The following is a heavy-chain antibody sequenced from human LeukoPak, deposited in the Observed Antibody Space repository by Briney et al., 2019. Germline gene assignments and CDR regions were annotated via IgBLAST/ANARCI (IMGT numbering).Heavy chain of an antibody. J-gene: IGHJ4*02. V-gene: IGHV1-8*03. CDR1: GYTFTSYD. Sequence: ASVKVSCKASGYTFTSYDINWVRQATGQGLEWMGWMNPNSGNTGYAQKFQGRVNITRNTSISTAYMELSSLRSEDTAVYYCARAGAGGLDFDYWGQGTLVTVSS. CDR2: MNPNSGNT. CDR3: ARAGAGGLDFDY. D-gene: IGHD7-27*01.